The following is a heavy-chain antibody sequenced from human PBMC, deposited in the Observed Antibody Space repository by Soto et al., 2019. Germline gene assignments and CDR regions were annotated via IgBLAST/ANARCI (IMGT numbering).Heavy chain of an antibody. CDR2: ISSGSSYI. V-gene: IGHV3-21*01. CDR1: GFTFSSYS. D-gene: IGHD3-9*01. CDR3: ASQTLTGYSLPDDAFDI. Sequence: GGSLRLSCAASGFTFSSYSMIWVRQAPGKGLEWVSSISSGSSYIYYADSLKGRFTISRDNAKKSLYLQMNSLRVEDTAVYYCASQTLTGYSLPDDAFDIWGQGTMVTVSS. J-gene: IGHJ3*02.